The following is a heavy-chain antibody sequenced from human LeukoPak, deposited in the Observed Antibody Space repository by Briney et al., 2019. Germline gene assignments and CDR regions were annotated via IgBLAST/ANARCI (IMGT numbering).Heavy chain of an antibody. V-gene: IGHV4-61*02. D-gene: IGHD2-15*01. CDR1: GGSISSGSYY. CDR3: ARHVVYCSGGSCLNWFDP. J-gene: IGHJ5*02. CDR2: IYTSGST. Sequence: SETLSLTCTVSGGSISSGSYYWSWIRQPAGKRLEWIGRIYTSGSTNYNPSLKSRVTISVDTSKNQFSLKLSSVTAADTAVYYCARHVVYCSGGSCLNWFDPWGQGTLVTVSS.